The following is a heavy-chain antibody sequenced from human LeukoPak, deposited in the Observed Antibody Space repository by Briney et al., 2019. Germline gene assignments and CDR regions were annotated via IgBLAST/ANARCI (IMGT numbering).Heavy chain of an antibody. J-gene: IGHJ4*02. D-gene: IGHD3-10*01. V-gene: IGHV3-33*06. Sequence: GRSLRLSCAASGFTFSSYGMHWVRQAPGKGLEWVAVIWYDGSNKYYADSVKGRFTISRDNSKNTLYLQMNSLRAEDTAVYYCAKDLDGSGSYPFDYWGQGTLVTVSS. CDR1: GFTFSSYG. CDR3: AKDLDGSGSYPFDY. CDR2: IWYDGSNK.